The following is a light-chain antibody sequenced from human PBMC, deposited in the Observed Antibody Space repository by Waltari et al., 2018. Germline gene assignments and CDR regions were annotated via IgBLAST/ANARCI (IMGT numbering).Light chain of an antibody. CDR1: QSLLYSSNNKNS. CDR2: WAA. CDR3: QQYYSTLMYT. J-gene: IGKJ2*01. Sequence: DIVMTQSPDSLAVSLGESATINCKSSQSLLYSSNNKNSLTWYQQKPGQPPKLLLYWAATRGSGVPDRFSGSGSGTDFTLTISSLQAEDVAVYYCQQYYSTLMYTFGQGTKLEIK. V-gene: IGKV4-1*01.